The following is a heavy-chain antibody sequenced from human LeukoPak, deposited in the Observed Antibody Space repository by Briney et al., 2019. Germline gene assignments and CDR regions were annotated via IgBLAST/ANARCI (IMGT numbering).Heavy chain of an antibody. CDR1: GGSISSSSYY. V-gene: IGHV4-39*07. CDR2: IYYSGST. D-gene: IGHD6-13*01. J-gene: IGHJ3*02. Sequence: SETLSLTCTVSGGSISSSSYYWGWLRQPPGKGLEWIGSIYYSGSTYYNPSLKSRVTISVDTSKNQFSLKLSSVTAADTAVYYCARGEGIAVDIWGQGTMVTVSS. CDR3: ARGEGIAVDI.